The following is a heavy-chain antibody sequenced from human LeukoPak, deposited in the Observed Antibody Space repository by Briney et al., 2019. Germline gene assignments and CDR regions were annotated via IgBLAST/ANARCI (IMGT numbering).Heavy chain of an antibody. CDR2: IYNSGST. CDR3: ARDGSDWGSAYYYMDV. D-gene: IGHD2-21*01. CDR1: GVSISTYY. Sequence: SETLSLTCTVSGVSISTYYWSWIRQPPGKGLEWVGYIYNSGSTHYNPSLKSRVTISVDTSKDQFSLKLSSVTAADTAVYYCARDGSDWGSAYYYMDVWGKGTTVTVSS. J-gene: IGHJ6*03. V-gene: IGHV4-59*12.